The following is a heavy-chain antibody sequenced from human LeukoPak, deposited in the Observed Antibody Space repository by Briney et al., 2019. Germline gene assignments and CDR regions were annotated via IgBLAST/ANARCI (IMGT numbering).Heavy chain of an antibody. CDR3: ARSNYGDYVGRAFDI. J-gene: IGHJ3*02. CDR1: GFTFSSYA. D-gene: IGHD4-17*01. CDR2: IWYDGSNK. Sequence: GGSLRLSCAASGFTFSSYAMSWVRQAPGKGLVGVAVIWYDGSNKYYADSVKGRFTISRDNSKNTLYLQMNSLRAEDTAVYYCARSNYGDYVGRAFDIWGQGTMVTVSS. V-gene: IGHV3-33*08.